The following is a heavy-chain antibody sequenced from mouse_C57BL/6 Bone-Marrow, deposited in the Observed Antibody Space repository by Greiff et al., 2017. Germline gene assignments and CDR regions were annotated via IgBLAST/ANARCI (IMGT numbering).Heavy chain of an antibody. CDR3: TTITTVVAADVDY. V-gene: IGHV14-4*01. J-gene: IGHJ2*01. D-gene: IGHD1-1*01. CDR1: GFNIKDDY. CDR2: IDPENGDT. Sequence: EVQVVESGAELVRPGASVKLSCTASGFNIKDDYMHWVKQRPEQGLEWIGWIDPENGDTEYASKFQGKATITADTSSNTAYLQLSSLTSEGTAVYYCTTITTVVAADVDYWGQGTTLTVSS.